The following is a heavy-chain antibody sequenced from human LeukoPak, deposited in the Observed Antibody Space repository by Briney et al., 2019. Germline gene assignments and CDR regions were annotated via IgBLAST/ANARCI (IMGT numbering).Heavy chain of an antibody. CDR3: ARENYDTSGYYYGWFDP. Sequence: PSETLSLTCSVSGASISSYYWSWIRQPPGKGLEWIGYIYYTGSTNCNPSLKSRVTISVDTSKNQFSLSLSSVTAADTALYYCARENYDTSGYYYGWFDPWGQGTLVTVSS. V-gene: IGHV4-59*01. CDR2: IYYTGST. D-gene: IGHD3-22*01. J-gene: IGHJ5*02. CDR1: GASISSYY.